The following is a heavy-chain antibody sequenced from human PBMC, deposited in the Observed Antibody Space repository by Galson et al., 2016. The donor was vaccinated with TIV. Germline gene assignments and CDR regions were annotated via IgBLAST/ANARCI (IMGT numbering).Heavy chain of an antibody. CDR2: IDPSGGGT. D-gene: IGHD2-8*01. J-gene: IGHJ4*02. CDR1: GYTFINYY. Sequence: SVKVSCKASGYTFINYYMHWVRQAPGKGLEWVGVIDPSGGGTTYAQKFQGRATMTRDTSTNAVYMELSSLTSDDSAVFYCAVWANTYYFALWGQGTLITVSS. CDR3: AVWANTYYFAL. V-gene: IGHV1-46*01.